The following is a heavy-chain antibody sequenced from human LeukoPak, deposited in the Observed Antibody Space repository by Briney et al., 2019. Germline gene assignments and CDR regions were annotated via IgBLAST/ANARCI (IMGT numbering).Heavy chain of an antibody. CDR1: GYTFTNNY. Sequence: ASVKVSCKASGYTFTNNYLHWVRQAPGQGLEWMGMIYPRDGSTSYAQNFQGRVTVTRDTSTTTVNMELRGLRSEDTAVYYCARDQEGFDYWGQGTLVTVSS. J-gene: IGHJ4*02. V-gene: IGHV1-46*01. CDR2: IYPRDGST. CDR3: ARDQEGFDY.